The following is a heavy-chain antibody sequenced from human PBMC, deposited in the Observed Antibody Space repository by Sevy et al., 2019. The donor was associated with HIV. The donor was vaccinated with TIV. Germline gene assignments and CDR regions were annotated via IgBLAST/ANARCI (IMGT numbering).Heavy chain of an antibody. V-gene: IGHV3-7*01. Sequence: GGSLRLSCAASGFTFSTYWRTWVRQAPGKGLEWVANIKQDGSEKYYAESVKGRLTVSRDNTKNPLYLQLNSLRAEDTAIYYCARAPVGSGWYFPRGIDYWGQGTLVTVSS. J-gene: IGHJ4*02. CDR2: IKQDGSEK. CDR1: GFTFSTYW. D-gene: IGHD6-13*01. CDR3: ARAPVGSGWYFPRGIDY.